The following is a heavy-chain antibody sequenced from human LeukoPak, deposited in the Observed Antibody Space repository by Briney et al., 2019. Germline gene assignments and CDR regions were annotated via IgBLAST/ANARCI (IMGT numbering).Heavy chain of an antibody. D-gene: IGHD3-10*01. Sequence: GGSLTLSCTPSRSAFSSYDTSWARHAQGKWLEWLSVTSGSGRNPYYADYVKGRFTISRDNSKNTVYLHMNRLRAEDTALYDCGKEMGIILVRGAVDYWGQGTLVTVSS. CDR3: GKEMGIILVRGAVDY. V-gene: IGHV3-23*01. CDR2: TSGSGRNP. CDR1: RSAFSSYD. J-gene: IGHJ4*02.